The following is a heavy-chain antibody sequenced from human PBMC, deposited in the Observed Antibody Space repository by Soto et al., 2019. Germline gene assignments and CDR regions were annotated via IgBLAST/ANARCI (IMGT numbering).Heavy chain of an antibody. V-gene: IGHV5-51*01. D-gene: IGHD4-17*01. CDR3: ARHRGGTTVDYGDYYYYGMDV. J-gene: IGHJ6*02. CDR1: GYSFTIYW. Sequence: PGESLKISCKGSGYSFTIYWIGWVRQMPGKGLEWMGIIYPGDSDTRYSPSFQGQVTISADKSISTAYLQWSSLKASDTAMYYCARHRGGTTVDYGDYYYYGMDVWGQGTTVTVSS. CDR2: IYPGDSDT.